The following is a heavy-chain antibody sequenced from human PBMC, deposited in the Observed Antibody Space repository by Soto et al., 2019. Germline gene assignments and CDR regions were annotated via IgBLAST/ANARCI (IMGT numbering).Heavy chain of an antibody. V-gene: IGHV1-3*01. CDR2: INPDNGNT. CDR3: ARGIATGQLDP. CDR1: GCTFTIYT. D-gene: IGHD2-15*01. J-gene: IGHJ5*02. Sequence: ASVKVSCKASGCTFTIYTMNWVRQAPGQRLEWMGWINPDNGNTKSSQKFQDRVIITRDTSASTAYMDLSSLRTEDTAVYYCARGIATGQLDPWGQGTLVTVSS.